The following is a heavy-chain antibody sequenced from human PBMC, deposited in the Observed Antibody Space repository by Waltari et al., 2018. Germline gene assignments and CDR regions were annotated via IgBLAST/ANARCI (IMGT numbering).Heavy chain of an antibody. CDR3: AKDRASSGAWDYVDH. J-gene: IGHJ4*02. Sequence: VQLVESGGDLVQPGGSLRLSCAASGFAVSPGYMTWIRQSPGKGLECVSVLYSNNNAYYLDSVEGRFTVSRDNSKNTLYLHMNNLRREDSAVYYCAKDRASSGAWDYVDHWGQGTLVTVSS. V-gene: IGHV3-66*01. CDR2: LYSNNNA. CDR1: GFAVSPGY. D-gene: IGHD3-10*02.